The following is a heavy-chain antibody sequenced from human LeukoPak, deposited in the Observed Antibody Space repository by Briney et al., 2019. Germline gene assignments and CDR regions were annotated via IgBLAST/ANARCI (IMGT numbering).Heavy chain of an antibody. CDR1: GGSISSSSYY. V-gene: IGHV4-39*01. D-gene: IGHD4-11*01. CDR2: IYYSGST. J-gene: IGHJ5*02. Sequence: SETLSLACTVSGGSISSSSYYWGWIRQPPGKGLEWIGSIYYSGSTYYNPSLKSRVTISVDTSKNQFSLKLSSVTAADTAVYYCARHDYSNNWFDPWGQGTLVTVSS. CDR3: ARHDYSNNWFDP.